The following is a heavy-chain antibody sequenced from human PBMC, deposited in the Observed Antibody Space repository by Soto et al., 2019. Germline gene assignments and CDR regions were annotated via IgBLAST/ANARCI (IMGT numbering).Heavy chain of an antibody. CDR2: IIPLFGTA. Sequence: QVQLVQSGAEVKKPGSSVKVSCKASGGTFSSYAISWVRQAPGQGLEWMGGIIPLFGTANYAQKFQGRGTSTADESTSTAYRERSSRRAEDTAVYDCARGRPPGYWGGDCYPGPCGMDVGGQGTTVTVPS. CDR3: ARGRPPGYWGGDCYPGPCGMDV. D-gene: IGHD2-21*02. J-gene: IGHJ6*02. CDR1: GGTFSSYA. V-gene: IGHV1-69*01.